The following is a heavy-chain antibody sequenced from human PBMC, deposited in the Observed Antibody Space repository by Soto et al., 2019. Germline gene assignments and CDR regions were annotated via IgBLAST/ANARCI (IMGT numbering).Heavy chain of an antibody. V-gene: IGHV1-8*01. D-gene: IGHD6-19*01. Sequence: QVQLVQSGAEVKKPGASVRVFCEAYGYTFTSYDISWVRQATGQGLEWMGWMNPNSGNTVYAQKFQGRVTMTRNTSISTAYMELSSLRSEDTAVYYCARDKVVGASGNWGQGTLVTVSS. CDR2: MNPNSGNT. CDR1: GYTFTSYD. J-gene: IGHJ4*02. CDR3: ARDKVVGASGN.